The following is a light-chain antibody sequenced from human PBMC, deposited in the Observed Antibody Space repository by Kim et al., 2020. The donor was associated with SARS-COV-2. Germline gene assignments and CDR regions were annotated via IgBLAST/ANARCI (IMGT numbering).Light chain of an antibody. CDR3: QQYGSSPFT. CDR2: GAS. Sequence: EIVLTQSPGTLSVSPGERASLPCRASQSVRSNYLAWYQQKPGQAPRLLMYGASNRATGIPDRFIGSGSGTDFILTISRLEPEDLAVYYCQQYGSSPFTFGQGTKLEI. V-gene: IGKV3-20*01. J-gene: IGKJ2*01. CDR1: QSVRSNY.